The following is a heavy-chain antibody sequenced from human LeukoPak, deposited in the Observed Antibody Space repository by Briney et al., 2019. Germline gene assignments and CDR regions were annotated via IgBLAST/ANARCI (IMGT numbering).Heavy chain of an antibody. CDR1: GFTFSSYA. J-gene: IGHJ4*02. CDR2: ISSSSSTI. Sequence: GGSLRLSCAASGFTFSSYAMSWVRQAPGKGLEWVSYISSSSSTIYYADSVKGRFTISRDNAKNSLYLQMNSLRAEDTAVYYCARDRGSRIFDYWGQGTLVTVSS. CDR3: ARDRGSRIFDY. V-gene: IGHV3-48*01. D-gene: IGHD3-10*01.